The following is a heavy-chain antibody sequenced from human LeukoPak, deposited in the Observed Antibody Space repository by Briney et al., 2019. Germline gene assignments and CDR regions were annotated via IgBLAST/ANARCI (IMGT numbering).Heavy chain of an antibody. V-gene: IGHV4-34*01. J-gene: IGHJ6*04. D-gene: IGHD3-9*01. Sequence: PSETLSLTCAAYGGSFSAYYWSWIRQPPGQGLEWIGEISHSGGTNYNPSLKSRVTISVDTSKDQFSLKLSSVTAADTGVYYCARQNGYFEWSPLLYYGMDVWGKGTTVTVSS. CDR2: ISHSGGT. CDR1: GGSFSAYY. CDR3: ARQNGYFEWSPLLYYGMDV.